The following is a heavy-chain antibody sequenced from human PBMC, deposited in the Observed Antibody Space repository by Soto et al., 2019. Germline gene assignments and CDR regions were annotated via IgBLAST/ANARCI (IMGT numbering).Heavy chain of an antibody. CDR1: GGSFSGYY. J-gene: IGHJ5*02. CDR2: INHSGST. Sequence: SETLSLTCAVYGGSFSGYYWSWIRQPPGKGLEWIGEINHSGSTNYNPSLKSRVTISVDTSKNQFSLKLSSVTAADTAVYYCARVLEQQLPRGWFDPWGQGTLVTVSS. CDR3: ARVLEQQLPRGWFDP. V-gene: IGHV4-34*01. D-gene: IGHD6-13*01.